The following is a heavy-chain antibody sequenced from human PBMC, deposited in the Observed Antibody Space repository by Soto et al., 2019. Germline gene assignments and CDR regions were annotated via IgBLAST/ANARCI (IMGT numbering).Heavy chain of an antibody. Sequence: PGGSLRLSCAASGFTFSNAWMSWVRQAPGKGLEWVGRIKSKTDGGTTDYAAPVKGRFTISRDDSKNTLYLQMNSLKTEDTAVYYCATASEYYYYYYYMDVWGKGTTVTVSS. CDR2: IKSKTDGGTT. CDR1: GFTFSNAW. J-gene: IGHJ6*03. CDR3: ATASEYYYYYYYMDV. V-gene: IGHV3-15*01.